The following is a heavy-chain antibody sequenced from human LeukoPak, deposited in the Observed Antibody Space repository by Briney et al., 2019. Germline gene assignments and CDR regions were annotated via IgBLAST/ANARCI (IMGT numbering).Heavy chain of an antibody. CDR3: AREEDTSGD. V-gene: IGHV4-39*07. J-gene: IGHJ4*02. Sequence: SETLSLTCTVSGGSISSSNYYWAWNRQPPGQGLEWIGSIYYRGNAYYNPSLKSRVTISVDTSKNQFSLSLSSVTAADTAVYYCAREEDTSGDWGQGTLVTVTS. CDR2: IYYRGNA. D-gene: IGHD2-15*01. CDR1: GGSISSSNYY.